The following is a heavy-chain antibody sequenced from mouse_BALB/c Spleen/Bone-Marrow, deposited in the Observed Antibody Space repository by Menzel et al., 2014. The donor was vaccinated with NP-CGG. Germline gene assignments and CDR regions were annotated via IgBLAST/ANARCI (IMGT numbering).Heavy chain of an antibody. V-gene: IGHV4-1*02. CDR3: ARGYYDYPAWFAY. CDR1: GFDFSRYW. J-gene: IGHJ3*01. CDR2: INPDSSTI. Sequence: EVKVEESGGGLVQPGGSLKLSCAASGFDFSRYWMSWVRQAPGKGLEWIGEINPDSSTINYTPSLKDKFIISRDNAKNTLYLQMSKVRSEDTALYYCARGYYDYPAWFAYWGQGTLVTVSA. D-gene: IGHD2-4*01.